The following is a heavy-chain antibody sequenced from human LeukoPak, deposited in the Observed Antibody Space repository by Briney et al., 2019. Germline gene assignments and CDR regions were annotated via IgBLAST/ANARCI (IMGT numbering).Heavy chain of an antibody. CDR2: INPRGGST. CDR1: GYTFTSYH. V-gene: IGHV1-46*01. D-gene: IGHD1-1*01. J-gene: IGHJ4*02. Sequence: ASVKVSCKASGYTFTSYHILWVRQAPGQGLEWMGIINPRGGSTNYAQKFQGRVTMTRDTSTSTVYMELSSLRSEETAVYYCAREAWNDIDYWGQGTLVTVSS. CDR3: AREAWNDIDY.